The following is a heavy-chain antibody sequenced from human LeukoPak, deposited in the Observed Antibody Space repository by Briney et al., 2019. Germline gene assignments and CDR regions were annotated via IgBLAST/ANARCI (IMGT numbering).Heavy chain of an antibody. CDR3: ARDYCGGDCYYFGAFDI. D-gene: IGHD2-21*02. J-gene: IGHJ3*02. CDR2: INPNSGGT. CDR1: GYTFTSYG. V-gene: IGHV1-2*02. Sequence: ASVKVSCKASGYTFTSYGISWVRQAPGQGLEWMGWINPNSGGTNYAQKFQGRVTMTRDTSISTAYMELSRLRSDDTAVYYCARDYCGGDCYYFGAFDIWGQGTMVTVSS.